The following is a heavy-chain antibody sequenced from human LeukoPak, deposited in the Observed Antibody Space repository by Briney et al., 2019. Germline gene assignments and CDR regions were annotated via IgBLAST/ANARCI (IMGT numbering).Heavy chain of an antibody. CDR1: GFTFSSYG. J-gene: IGHJ4*02. Sequence: GRSLRLSCAASGFTFSSYGMHWVRQAPGKGLEWVAVIWYDGSNKYYADSVKGRFTISRDNSKNTLYLQMDSLRAEDTAVYYCARDASGSLDYWGQGTLVTVSS. D-gene: IGHD3-10*01. CDR3: ARDASGSLDY. V-gene: IGHV3-33*01. CDR2: IWYDGSNK.